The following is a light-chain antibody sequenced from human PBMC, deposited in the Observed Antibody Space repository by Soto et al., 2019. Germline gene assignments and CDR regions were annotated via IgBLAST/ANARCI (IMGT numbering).Light chain of an antibody. CDR2: DVS. J-gene: IGLJ1*01. V-gene: IGLV2-11*01. Sequence: LTQPRSVSGSPGQSVTISCTGTSSDVGGYNYVSWYQQHPGKVPKLMIYDVSKRPSGVPDRFSGSKSGNTASLTISGLQAEDEADYYCCSYAGSYTHVFGSGTKLTVL. CDR1: SSDVGGYNY. CDR3: CSYAGSYTHV.